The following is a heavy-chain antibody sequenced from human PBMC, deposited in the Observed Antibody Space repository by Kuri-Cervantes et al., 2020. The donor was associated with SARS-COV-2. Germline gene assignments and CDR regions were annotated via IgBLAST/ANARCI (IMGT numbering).Heavy chain of an antibody. V-gene: IGHV1-69*04. J-gene: IGHJ6*04. CDR1: GGTFSSYA. Sequence: SVKVSCKASGGTFSSYAISWVRQAPGQGLEWMGRIIPILGTANYAQKFQGRVTFTRDTSTSTAYMELSSLRPEDTAVYYCARRSPYCPGGECVVWGKGTTVTVSS. CDR3: ARRSPYCPGGECVV. CDR2: IIPILGTA. D-gene: IGHD2-21*01.